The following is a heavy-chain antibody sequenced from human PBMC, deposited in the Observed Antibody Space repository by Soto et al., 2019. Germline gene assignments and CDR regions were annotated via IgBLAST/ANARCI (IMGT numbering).Heavy chain of an antibody. CDR1: GFTFSSYG. V-gene: IGHV3-33*01. Sequence: QVQLVESGGGVVQPGRSLRLSCAASGFTFSSYGMHWVRQAPGKGLEWVAVIWYDGSNKYYADSVKGRFTISRDNSXNXLXXQMNSLRAEDTAVYYCAREARDGYNLNPYYYGMDVWGQGTTVTVSS. CDR2: IWYDGSNK. CDR3: AREARDGYNLNPYYYGMDV. D-gene: IGHD5-12*01. J-gene: IGHJ6*02.